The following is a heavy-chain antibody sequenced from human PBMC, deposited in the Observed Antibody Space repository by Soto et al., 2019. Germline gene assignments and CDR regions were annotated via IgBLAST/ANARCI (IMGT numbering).Heavy chain of an antibody. J-gene: IGHJ4*02. CDR3: ARLAGSSFFTY. D-gene: IGHD6-6*01. Sequence: QLRLQESGPGLVKPSETLSLICTVSGGSIISSPDWWGWVRQPPGKGPEWIASIYRDGATYYHPALHLPVPGLVQSSKNQFSLKLTSVTAADTAIYYCARLAGSSFFTYWGQGTRVTVSS. V-gene: IGHV4-39*01. CDR1: GGSIISSPDW. CDR2: IYRDGAT.